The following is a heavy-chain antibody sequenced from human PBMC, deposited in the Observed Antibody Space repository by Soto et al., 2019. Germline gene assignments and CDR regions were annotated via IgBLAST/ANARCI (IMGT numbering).Heavy chain of an antibody. CDR1: ACSIRNLNW. D-gene: IGHD1-26*01. V-gene: IGHV4-28*01. J-gene: IGHJ4*02. Sequence: SEPLSLTSADSACSIRNLNWWGWIRKHPGKGLEWIGYIYYSGTTYYNPSLKSRVTMSVDTSKNQFSLKLTSVTAVDTAVYYCARREIQGPIDYWGQG. CDR3: ARREIQGPIDY. CDR2: IYYSGTT.